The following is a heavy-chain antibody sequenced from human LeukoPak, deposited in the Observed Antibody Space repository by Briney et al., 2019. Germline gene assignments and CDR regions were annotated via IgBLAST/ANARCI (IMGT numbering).Heavy chain of an antibody. V-gene: IGHV3-74*01. J-gene: IGHJ4*02. CDR2: IKPDGSDT. D-gene: IGHD6-13*01. CDR3: AKPPLAVGAAGASPIDY. CDR1: GFTFTTHW. Sequence: GGSLRLSCGASGFTFTTHWIHWVRQAPGKGLVWVSRIKPDGSDTNYADSVKGRFTISRDNSKNTLYLQMNSLRAEDTAVYYCAKPPLAVGAAGASPIDYWGQGTLVTVSS.